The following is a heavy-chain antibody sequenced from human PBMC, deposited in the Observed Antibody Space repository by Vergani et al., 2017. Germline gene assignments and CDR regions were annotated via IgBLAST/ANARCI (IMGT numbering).Heavy chain of an antibody. CDR1: GFTFSDYY. CDR2: ISSSSSYI. V-gene: IGHV3-11*06. CDR3: ARATIAARPIDY. Sequence: QVQLVESGGGLVKPGGSLRLSCAASGFTFSDYYMSWIRQAPGKGLEWVSSISSSSSYIYYADSVKGRFTISRDNAKNSLYLQMNSLRAEDTAVYYCARATIAARPIDYWGQGTLVTVSS. D-gene: IGHD6-6*01. J-gene: IGHJ4*02.